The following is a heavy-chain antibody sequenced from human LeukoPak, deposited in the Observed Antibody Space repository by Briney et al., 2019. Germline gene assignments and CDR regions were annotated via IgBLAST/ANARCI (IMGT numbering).Heavy chain of an antibody. D-gene: IGHD5-12*01. J-gene: IGHJ4*02. Sequence: GGSLRLSYAASGFTFSSYGMSWVRQAPGKGLEWVSAISGSGGSTYYADSVKGRFTISRDNSKNTLYLQMNSLRAEDTAVYYCARGREGYSYEFDYWGQGTLVTVSS. CDR2: ISGSGGST. CDR1: GFTFSSYG. CDR3: ARGREGYSYEFDY. V-gene: IGHV3-23*01.